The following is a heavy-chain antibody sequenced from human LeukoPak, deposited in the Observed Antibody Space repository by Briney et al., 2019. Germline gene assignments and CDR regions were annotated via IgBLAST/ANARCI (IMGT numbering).Heavy chain of an antibody. Sequence: PSETLSLTCTVSGGSISSYYWSWIRQPPGKGLEWIGYVYYSGSTNYNPSLKSRVTISVDTSKNQFSLKLSSVAAADTAVSYCARGTVPYYYYYGMDVWGQGTTVTVSS. D-gene: IGHD4-17*01. CDR1: GGSISSYY. J-gene: IGHJ6*01. CDR2: VYYSGST. V-gene: IGHV4-59*01. CDR3: ARGTVPYYYYYGMDV.